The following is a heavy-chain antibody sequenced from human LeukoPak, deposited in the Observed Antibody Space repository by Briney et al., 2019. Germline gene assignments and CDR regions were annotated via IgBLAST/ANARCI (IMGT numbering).Heavy chain of an antibody. CDR1: GFTFNSYW. D-gene: IGHD1-14*01. CDR2: IKQDGSEK. CDR3: ATETIGRHYDY. J-gene: IGHJ4*02. V-gene: IGHV3-7*01. Sequence: GGSLRLSCAVSGFTFNSYWMTWVRQAPGKGLEWVANIKQDGSEKYSVDSVKGRFTISRDNAKNSLYMQMNSLRAEDTAVYYCATETIGRHYDYWGQGTLLTVSS.